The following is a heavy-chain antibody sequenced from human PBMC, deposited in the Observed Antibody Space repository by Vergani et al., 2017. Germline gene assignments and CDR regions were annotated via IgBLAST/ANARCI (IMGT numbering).Heavy chain of an antibody. V-gene: IGHV3-33*01. CDR1: GFTFSSYG. Sequence: QVQLVESGGGVVQPGRSLRLSCAASGFTFSSYGMHWVRQAPGKGLEWVAVIWYDGSTKYYADSVKGRFTISRDNSKNTLYLQMNSLRAEDTAVYYCARGAYYYASSDYPGAFDIWGQGTMVTVSS. CDR2: IWYDGSTK. CDR3: ARGAYYYASSDYPGAFDI. D-gene: IGHD3-22*01. J-gene: IGHJ3*02.